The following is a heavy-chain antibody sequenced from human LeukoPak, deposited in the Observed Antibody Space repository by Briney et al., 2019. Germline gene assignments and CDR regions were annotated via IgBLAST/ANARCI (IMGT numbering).Heavy chain of an antibody. CDR3: ASLSVAPTEIDY. CDR2: IYYSGST. Sequence: SETLSLTCTASGGSISSSSYYWGWIRQPPGKGLEWIGSIYYSGSTYYNPSLKSRVTISVDTSKNQFSLKLSSVTAADTAVYYCASLSVAPTEIDYWGQGTLVTVSS. V-gene: IGHV4-39*01. J-gene: IGHJ4*02. CDR1: GGSISSSSYY.